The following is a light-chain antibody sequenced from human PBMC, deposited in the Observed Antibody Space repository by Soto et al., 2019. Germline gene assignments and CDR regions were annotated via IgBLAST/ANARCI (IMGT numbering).Light chain of an antibody. CDR3: QQYGSSPHT. Sequence: EIVLTQSPGTLSLSPGERATLSCRASQSVSSSYLAWYQQKPGQAPRLLIYGASSRATGIPDRFSGSVSGTDFTLTIRRLEPEDFAVYYCQQYGSSPHTFGGGTKVEIK. J-gene: IGKJ4*01. CDR2: GAS. CDR1: QSVSSSY. V-gene: IGKV3-20*01.